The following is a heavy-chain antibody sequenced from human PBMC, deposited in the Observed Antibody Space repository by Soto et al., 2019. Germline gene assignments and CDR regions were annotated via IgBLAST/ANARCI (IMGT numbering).Heavy chain of an antibody. Sequence: PGESLKICCKGSGYSFTSYWISCVRQIPGEGLGWMGRIDPSDSYTNYSPSFQGHVTISADKSISTAYLQWSSLKASDTAMYYFASLKVQGFKLPDGYYYGMDVWGQGTTVTVSS. D-gene: IGHD2-15*01. V-gene: IGHV5-10-1*01. CDR3: ASLKVQGFKLPDGYYYGMDV. CDR1: GYSFTSYW. J-gene: IGHJ6*02. CDR2: IDPSDSYT.